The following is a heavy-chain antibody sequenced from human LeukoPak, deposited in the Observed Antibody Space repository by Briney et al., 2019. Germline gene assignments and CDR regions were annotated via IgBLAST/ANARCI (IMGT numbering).Heavy chain of an antibody. D-gene: IGHD2-15*01. V-gene: IGHV4-30-4*01. CDR3: ARDCSGGSCYGAFDI. CDR2: IYDSGST. CDR1: GASIRSGDYY. Sequence: SQTLSLTCTVSGASIRSGDYYWSWIRQPPGKGLESIGYIYDSGSTYYNPSLKSRITISVDTSENRFSLKLSSVIATDTAVYYCARDCSGGSCYGAFDIWGQGTMVTVSS. J-gene: IGHJ3*02.